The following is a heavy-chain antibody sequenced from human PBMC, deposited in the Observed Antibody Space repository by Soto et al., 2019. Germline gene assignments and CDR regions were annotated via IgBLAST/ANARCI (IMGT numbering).Heavy chain of an antibody. V-gene: IGHV3-23*01. CDR1: GFTFSSYA. D-gene: IGHD6-13*01. CDR3: AKDRSPYSSSWYGREPFDY. Sequence: GGSLRLSCAASGFTFSSYAMSWVRQAPGKGMEWVSAISGSGGSTYYADSVKGRFTISRDNSKNTLYLQMNSLRAEDTAVYYCAKDRSPYSSSWYGREPFDYWGQGTLVTVSS. J-gene: IGHJ4*02. CDR2: ISGSGGST.